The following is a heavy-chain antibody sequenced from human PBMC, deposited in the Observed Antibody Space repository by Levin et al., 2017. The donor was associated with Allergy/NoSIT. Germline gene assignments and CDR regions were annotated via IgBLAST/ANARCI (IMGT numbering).Heavy chain of an antibody. CDR1: RFTFSDYY. Sequence: KSGGSLRLSCAASRFTFSDYYMSWIRQAPEKGLEWVSFISDSGNTIYYADSVKGRFTISRDNARNSLYLQMNSLRAEDTAVYYCARAGEYSSNNYFDYWGQGTLVTVSS. CDR2: ISDSGNTI. J-gene: IGHJ4*02. D-gene: IGHD6-13*01. CDR3: ARAGEYSSNNYFDY. V-gene: IGHV3-11*01.